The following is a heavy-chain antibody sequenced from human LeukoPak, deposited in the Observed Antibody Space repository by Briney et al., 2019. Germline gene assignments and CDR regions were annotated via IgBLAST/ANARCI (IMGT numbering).Heavy chain of an antibody. CDR1: GGSISPYY. V-gene: IGHV4-59*01. D-gene: IGHD1-26*01. CDR3: ARGHYRGTYPLHWFDP. J-gene: IGHJ5*02. CDR2: IYYSGST. Sequence: SETLSLTCTVSGGSISPYYWTWIRQPPGKGLEYIGYIYYSGSTNYNPSLKSRVSISVDTSKNQFSLKLSSVTAADTAVYYCARGHYRGTYPLHWFDPWGQGTLVTVSS.